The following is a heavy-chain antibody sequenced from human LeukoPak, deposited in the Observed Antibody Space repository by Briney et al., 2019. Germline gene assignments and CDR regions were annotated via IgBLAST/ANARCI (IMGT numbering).Heavy chain of an antibody. CDR2: NSTYHGDT. CDR1: GYTFNNYG. V-gene: IGHV1-18*01. Sequence: GASVKVSCKASGYTFNNYGISWVRQAPGQGLEWMGWNSTYHGDTNYAQKLQGRVTMTTDTSTSTAYMELRSLRSDDTAVYYCAREGYSYGYSYYYYYMDVWGKGTTVTISS. CDR3: AREGYSYGYSYYYYYMDV. J-gene: IGHJ6*03. D-gene: IGHD5-18*01.